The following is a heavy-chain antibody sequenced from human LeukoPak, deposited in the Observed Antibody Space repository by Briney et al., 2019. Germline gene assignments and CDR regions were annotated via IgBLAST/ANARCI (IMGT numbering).Heavy chain of an antibody. J-gene: IGHJ4*02. CDR2: INPSGGST. CDR3: ARERNQWSQQGDFDY. Sequence: ASVKVSCKASGYTFTRYYMHWVRQAPGQGLEWMGIINPSGGSTSYAQKFQGRVTMTRDTSTSTVYMELSSLRSEDTAVYYCARERNQWSQQGDFDYWGQGTLVTDSS. D-gene: IGHD2-15*01. CDR1: GYTFTRYY. V-gene: IGHV1-46*01.